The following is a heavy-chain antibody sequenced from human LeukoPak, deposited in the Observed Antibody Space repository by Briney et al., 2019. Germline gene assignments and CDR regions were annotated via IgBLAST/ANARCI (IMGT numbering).Heavy chain of an antibody. CDR1: GFTFDDYG. J-gene: IGHJ4*02. CDR3: ASAPSGELTFDY. CDR2: INWNGGST. V-gene: IGHV3-20*04. D-gene: IGHD5-12*01. Sequence: GGPLRLSCAASGFTFDDYGMSWVRQAPGKGLEWVSGINWNGGSTGYADSVKGRFTISRDNAKNSLYLQMNSLRAEDTALYYCASAPSGELTFDYWGQGTLVTVSS.